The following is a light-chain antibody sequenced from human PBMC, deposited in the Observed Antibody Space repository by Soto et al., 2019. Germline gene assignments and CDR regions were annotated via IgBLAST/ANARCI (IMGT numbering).Light chain of an antibody. CDR2: DVS. J-gene: IGLJ3*02. V-gene: IGLV2-11*01. CDR1: SSDVGGYNY. Sequence: ALTQPRSVSGSPGQSVTISCTGTSSDVGGYNYVSWYQQHPGKAPKLMIYDVSKRPSGVPDRFSGSKSGNTASLTISGLQAEDEADYYCCSYAGSYTWVFGGGTKLTVL. CDR3: CSYAGSYTWV.